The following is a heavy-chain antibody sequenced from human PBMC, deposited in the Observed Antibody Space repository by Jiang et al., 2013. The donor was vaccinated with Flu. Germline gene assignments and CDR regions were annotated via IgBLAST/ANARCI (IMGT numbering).Heavy chain of an antibody. CDR3: ARQMGGARGIPII. CDR2: LLYGST. V-gene: IGHV4-39*01. D-gene: IGHD2-21*01. J-gene: IGHJ4*02. Sequence: KPSETLSLTCTVSGGSISDPFYYWGWIRQPREGAGLDWKYLLYGSTSYNPSLKSRVTISVDTSKNQFSLKLSSVTAADTAMYYCARQMGGARGIPIIWGLGTRVTVSS. CDR1: GGSISDPFYY.